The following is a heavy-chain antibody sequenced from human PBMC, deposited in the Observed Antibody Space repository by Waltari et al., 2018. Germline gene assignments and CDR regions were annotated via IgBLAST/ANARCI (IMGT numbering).Heavy chain of an antibody. CDR1: GFTGRNAW. CDR3: TTSLVAPKYSGYGMDV. CDR2: IKRTPDGGTT. J-gene: IGHJ6*02. V-gene: IGHV3-15*01. Sequence: EVQLVESGGVLVKRGGSLRLSCAEPGFTGRNAWMTWVRHAPGNGLEWVCRIKRTPDGGTTDYAATVKGRFTISRPDSKTPLYLQMNSLKTEDPSVYYCTTSLVAPKYSGYGMDVWGQGTTVTVSS. D-gene: IGHD5-12*01.